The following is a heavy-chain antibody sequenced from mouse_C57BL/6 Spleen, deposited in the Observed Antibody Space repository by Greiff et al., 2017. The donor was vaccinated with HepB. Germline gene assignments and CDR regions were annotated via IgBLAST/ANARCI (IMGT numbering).Heavy chain of an antibody. CDR2: INPNNGGT. J-gene: IGHJ2*01. V-gene: IGHV1-26*01. Sequence: VQLQQSGPELVKPGASVKISCKASGYTFTDYYMNWVKQSHGKSLEWIGDINPNNGGTSYNQKFKGKATLTVDKSYSTAYMELRSLTSEDSAVYYCARWRVYYFDYWGQGTTLTVSS. CDR3: ARWRVYYFDY. CDR1: GYTFTDYY.